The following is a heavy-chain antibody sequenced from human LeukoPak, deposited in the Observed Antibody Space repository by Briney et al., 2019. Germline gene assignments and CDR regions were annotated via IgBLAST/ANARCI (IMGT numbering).Heavy chain of an antibody. J-gene: IGHJ4*02. CDR3: AKAECTSTSCSYYLDY. D-gene: IGHD2-2*01. Sequence: GGSLRLSCAVSGFTFSNYAMTWVRQAPGKGLEWVSAISGSGTSTYFADSVKGRFPISRDNSKNTLYVQMNSLRAEDTAVYYCAKAECTSTSCSYYLDYWGRGTLVTVSS. CDR1: GFTFSNYA. V-gene: IGHV3-23*01. CDR2: ISGSGTST.